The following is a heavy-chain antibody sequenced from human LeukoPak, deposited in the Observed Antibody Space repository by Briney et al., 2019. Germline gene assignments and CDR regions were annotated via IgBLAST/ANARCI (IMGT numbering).Heavy chain of an antibody. CDR2: INHSGST. Sequence: SETLSLTCAVYGGSFSGYYWSWIRQPPGKGLEWIEEINHSGSTNYNPSLKSRVTISVGTSKNQFSLKLSSVTAADTAVYYCARLRVIFWGFDIWGQGTMVTVSS. D-gene: IGHD3-16*01. V-gene: IGHV4-34*01. CDR1: GGSFSGYY. J-gene: IGHJ3*02. CDR3: ARLRVIFWGFDI.